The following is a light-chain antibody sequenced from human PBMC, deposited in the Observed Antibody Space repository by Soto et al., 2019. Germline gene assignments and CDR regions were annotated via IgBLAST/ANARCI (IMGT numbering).Light chain of an antibody. J-gene: IGLJ2*01. CDR3: QTWVTGIHI. CDR2: LNSDGSH. CDR1: RWHINYA. V-gene: IGLV4-69*01. Sequence: QSVLTQSPSASASLGASVKLTCTLSRWHINYAIAWHQQQPEKGPRFLMKLNSDGSHSKGDGIPYRFSGSSSGAERYLTISTLQSEDEADYYCQTWVTGIHIFGGGTKLTVL.